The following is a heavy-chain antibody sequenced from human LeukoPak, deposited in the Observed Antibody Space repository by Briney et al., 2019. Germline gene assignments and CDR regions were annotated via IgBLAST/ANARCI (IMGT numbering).Heavy chain of an antibody. V-gene: IGHV3-15*01. Sequence: GGSLRLSCAASGFTFSNAWMSWVRQAPGKGLEWVGRIKSKTDGGTTDYAAPVKGRFTISRDDSKNTLYLQMNSLKTEDTAVYYCTTASFHYYYGMDVWGQGTTATVSS. D-gene: IGHD3-16*02. CDR3: TTASFHYYYGMDV. CDR2: IKSKTDGGTT. CDR1: GFTFSNAW. J-gene: IGHJ6*02.